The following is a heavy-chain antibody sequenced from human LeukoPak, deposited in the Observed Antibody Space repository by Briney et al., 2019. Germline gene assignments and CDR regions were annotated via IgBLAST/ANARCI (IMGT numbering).Heavy chain of an antibody. V-gene: IGHV4-39*07. CDR1: GGSISSSSYY. J-gene: IGHJ4*02. Sequence: SETLSLTCTVSGGSISSSSYYWGWIRQPPGKGLEWIGSIYYSGSTYYNPSLKSRVTISVDTSKNQFSLKLSSVTAADTAVYYCARLSTIFGVAKGTFDYWGQGTLVTVSS. D-gene: IGHD3-3*01. CDR3: ARLSTIFGVAKGTFDY. CDR2: IYYSGST.